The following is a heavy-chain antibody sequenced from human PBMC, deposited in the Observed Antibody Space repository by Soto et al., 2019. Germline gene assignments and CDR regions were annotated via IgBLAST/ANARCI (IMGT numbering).Heavy chain of an antibody. CDR3: AKDVEMAHNYAFFDY. V-gene: IGHV3-23*01. Sequence: PGGSLRLSCAASGFTFSSYAMSWVRQAPGKGLEWVSAISGSGGSTYYADSVKGRFTISRDNSKNTLYLQMNSLRAEDTAVYYCAKDVEMAHNYAFFDYWGQGTLVTVPS. CDR1: GFTFSSYA. J-gene: IGHJ4*02. D-gene: IGHD3-16*01. CDR2: ISGSGGST.